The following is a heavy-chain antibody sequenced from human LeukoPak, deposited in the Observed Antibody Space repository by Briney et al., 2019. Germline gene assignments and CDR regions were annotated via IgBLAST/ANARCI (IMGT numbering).Heavy chain of an antibody. Sequence: SETLSLTCTVSGGSISSGSYYWSWIRQPAGKGLEWIGRIYTSGSTNYNPSLKSRVTISVDTSKDQFSLKLSSVTAADTAVYYCARVGDYGGQYFDYWGQGTLVTVSS. V-gene: IGHV4-61*02. D-gene: IGHD4-23*01. J-gene: IGHJ4*02. CDR3: ARVGDYGGQYFDY. CDR2: IYTSGST. CDR1: GGSISSGSYY.